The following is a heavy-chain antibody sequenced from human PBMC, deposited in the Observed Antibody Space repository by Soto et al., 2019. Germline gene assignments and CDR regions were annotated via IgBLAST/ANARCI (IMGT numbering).Heavy chain of an antibody. J-gene: IGHJ5*02. CDR1: GGSVSSGSYY. Sequence: QVQLQESGPGLVKPSETLSLTCTVSGGSVSSGSYYWSWIRQPPGKGLEWIGYIYYSGSTNYNPSLKSRVTISVDTSKNQFSLKLSSVTAADTAVYYCAREERLIGVAGGKGDPGGQGTLVTVSS. CDR3: AREERLIGVAGGKGDP. D-gene: IGHD6-19*01. CDR2: IYYSGST. V-gene: IGHV4-61*01.